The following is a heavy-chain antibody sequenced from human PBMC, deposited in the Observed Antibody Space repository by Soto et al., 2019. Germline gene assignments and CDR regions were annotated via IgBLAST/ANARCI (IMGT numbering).Heavy chain of an antibody. CDR2: IYYSGST. CDR3: ATSQKGYNWNYFDH. Sequence: SETLSLTCTVSGGSISSGGYYWSWIRQPPGKGLEWIGYIYYSGSTNYNPSLKSRVTISVDTSKNQFSLKLSSVTAADTAVYYCATSQKGYNWNYFDHWGQGALVTVSS. V-gene: IGHV4-61*08. D-gene: IGHD1-20*01. J-gene: IGHJ4*02. CDR1: GGSISSGGYY.